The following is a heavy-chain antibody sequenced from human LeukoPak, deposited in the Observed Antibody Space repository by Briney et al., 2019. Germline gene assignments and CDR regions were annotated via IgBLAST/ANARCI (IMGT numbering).Heavy chain of an antibody. V-gene: IGHV3-23*01. J-gene: IGHJ4*02. CDR2: LSGSGGST. D-gene: IGHD3-10*01. CDR1: GFTFSSYA. Sequence: GGSLRLSCAASGFTFSSYAMSWVRQAPGKGLEWVSALSGSGGSTYYADSVKGRLTPSRDNSTNTLYLQMNSQRAEDTAVYYCAKDTVEAWFFYFDYWGQGTLVTVSS. CDR3: AKDTVEAWFFYFDY.